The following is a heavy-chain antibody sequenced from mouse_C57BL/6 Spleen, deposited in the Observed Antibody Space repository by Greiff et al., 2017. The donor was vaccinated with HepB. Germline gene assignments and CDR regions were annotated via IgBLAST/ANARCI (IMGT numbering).Heavy chain of an antibody. Sequence: VQLQQPGAELVRPGSSVKLSCKASGYTFTSYWMHWVKQRPIQGLEWIGNIDPSDSETHYNQKFKDKATLTVDKSSSTAYMQLSSLTSEDSAVYYCAREFITTVVGNYFDYWGQGTTLTVSS. J-gene: IGHJ2*01. CDR2: IDPSDSET. CDR3: AREFITTVVGNYFDY. V-gene: IGHV1-52*01. D-gene: IGHD1-1*01. CDR1: GYTFTSYW.